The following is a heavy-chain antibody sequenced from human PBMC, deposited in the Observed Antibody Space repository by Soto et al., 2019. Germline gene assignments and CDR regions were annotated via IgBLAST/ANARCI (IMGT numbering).Heavy chain of an antibody. CDR3: ARGISMKVLIQRDAPDKYHFDS. D-gene: IGHD2-2*02. V-gene: IGHV4-34*01. CDR1: GGSFSDHY. CDR2: VNHRGIT. Sequence: QVQLQQWGAGRLKPSETLSLTCAVYGGSFSDHYWSWIRPPPGKGLEWIVEVNHRGITNYNPSLKSRVTISADTSKNQFSLKITSVTAADSARYYCARGISMKVLIQRDAPDKYHFDSWGQGTLVTVS. J-gene: IGHJ4*02.